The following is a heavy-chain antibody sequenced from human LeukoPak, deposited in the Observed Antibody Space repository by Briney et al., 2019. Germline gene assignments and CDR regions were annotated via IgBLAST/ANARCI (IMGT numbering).Heavy chain of an antibody. V-gene: IGHV3-53*01. D-gene: IGHD3-22*01. CDR1: GFTVSSNY. Sequence: PGGSLRLSCAASGFTVSSNYMSWVRQAPGKGLEWVSIIYSGGSTYYADSVKGRFTISRDNSKNTLYLQMNSLRAEDTAVYYCARDRLGDSSGHFDYWGQGTLVTVSS. CDR2: IYSGGST. CDR3: ARDRLGDSSGHFDY. J-gene: IGHJ4*02.